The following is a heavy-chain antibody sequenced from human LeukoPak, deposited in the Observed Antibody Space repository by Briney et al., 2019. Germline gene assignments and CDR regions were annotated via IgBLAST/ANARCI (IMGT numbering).Heavy chain of an antibody. CDR3: ARVGDYVHFDY. CDR1: GGTFSSYA. CDR2: INPNSGGT. Sequence: ASVKVSCKASGGTFSSYAISWVRQAPGQGLEWMGWINPNSGGTNYAQKFQGRVTMTRDTSISTAYMELSRLRSDDTAVYYCARVGDYVHFDYWGQGTLVTVSS. J-gene: IGHJ4*02. D-gene: IGHD4-17*01. V-gene: IGHV1-2*02.